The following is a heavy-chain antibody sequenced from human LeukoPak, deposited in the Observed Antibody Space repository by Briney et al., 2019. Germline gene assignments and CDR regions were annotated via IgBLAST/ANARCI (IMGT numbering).Heavy chain of an antibody. CDR3: ARGRLYDSSGYYAIINYYYYMDV. CDR2: IIPIFGTA. V-gene: IGHV1-69*05. Sequence: SVKVSCKASGGTFSSYAISWVRQAPGQGLEWMGGIIPIFGTANYAQKFQGRVTITTDESTSTAYMELSSLRSEDTAVYYCARGRLYDSSGYYAIINYYYYMDVWGKGTTVTVSS. CDR1: GGTFSSYA. J-gene: IGHJ6*03. D-gene: IGHD3-22*01.